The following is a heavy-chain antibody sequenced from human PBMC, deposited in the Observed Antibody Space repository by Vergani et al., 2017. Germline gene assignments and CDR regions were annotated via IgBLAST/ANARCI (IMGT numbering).Heavy chain of an antibody. CDR2: IIPIFGPA. Sequence: QVQLVQSGAEVKKPGSSVKVSCKASGGTFRSYAISWVRQAPGQGLEWMGGIIPIFGPANYAQKFQGRVTITADEATSTAYMGLSSLGSGETAVYYCAGGRMGSIAARPSWFEPWGQGTLVTVSS. CDR1: GGTFRSYA. J-gene: IGHJ5*02. D-gene: IGHD6-6*01. CDR3: AGGRMGSIAARPSWFEP. V-gene: IGHV1-69*01.